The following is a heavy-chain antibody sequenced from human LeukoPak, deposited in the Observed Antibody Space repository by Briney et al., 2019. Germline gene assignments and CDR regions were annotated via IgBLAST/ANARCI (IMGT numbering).Heavy chain of an antibody. CDR1: GGSISTSSYY. Sequence: SETLSLTCTVSGGSISTSSYYWSWIRQPPGKRPEWIGTIYYTGSTYYNPSLKSRVTISVDASKNQFSLILSSVTAADTAVYYCARRPGSGSRHFDYRGQGTLVTVSS. CDR3: ARRPGSGSRHFDY. D-gene: IGHD3-10*01. CDR2: IYYTGST. V-gene: IGHV4-39*01. J-gene: IGHJ4*02.